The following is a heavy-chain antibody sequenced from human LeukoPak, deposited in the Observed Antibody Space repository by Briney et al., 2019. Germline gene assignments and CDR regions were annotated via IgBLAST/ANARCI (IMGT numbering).Heavy chain of an antibody. Sequence: SQTLSLTCTVSGGSISSGGYYWSWIRQHPGKGLEWIGYIYYSGSTYYNPSLKSRLTISVDTSKNQFSLKLSSVTAADTAVYYCARLYDWYFDLWGRGTLVTVSS. CDR3: ARLYDWYFDL. V-gene: IGHV4-31*03. D-gene: IGHD2-2*02. CDR1: GGSISSGGYY. J-gene: IGHJ2*01. CDR2: IYYSGST.